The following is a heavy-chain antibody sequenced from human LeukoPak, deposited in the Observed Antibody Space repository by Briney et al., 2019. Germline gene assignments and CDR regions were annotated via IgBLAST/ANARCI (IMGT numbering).Heavy chain of an antibody. CDR3: ARGQRAHVEWSNYMDV. CDR2: IYYSGIT. J-gene: IGHJ6*03. D-gene: IGHD3-3*01. V-gene: IGHV4-39*01. CDR1: GGSITSNNYY. Sequence: PSETLSLTCTVSGGSITSNNYYWAWIRQPPGKGLEWIGSIYYSGITYYNPSLKSRVTMSVDTSKNQFFLKMSSVTAADTAVYYCARGQRAHVEWSNYMDVWGKGTTVTVSS.